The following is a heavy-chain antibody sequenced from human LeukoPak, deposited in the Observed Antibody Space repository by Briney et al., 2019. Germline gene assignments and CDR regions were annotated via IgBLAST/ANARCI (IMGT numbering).Heavy chain of an antibody. CDR3: ARDSESYYYDSSQLAY. V-gene: IGHV4-4*02. CDR2: IYHSGST. CDR1: GGSISSSNW. J-gene: IGHJ4*02. Sequence: SETLSLTCAVSGGSISSSNWWSWVRQPPGKGLEWIGEIYHSGSTNYNPSLKSRVTISVDKSKNQFSLKLSSVTAADTAVYYCARDSESYYYDSSQLAYWGQGTLVTVSS. D-gene: IGHD3-22*01.